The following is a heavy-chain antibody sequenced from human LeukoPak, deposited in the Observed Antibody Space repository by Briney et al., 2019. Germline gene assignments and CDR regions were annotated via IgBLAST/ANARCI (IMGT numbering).Heavy chain of an antibody. CDR3: ARNTYYYDSSGYYRVDAFDI. J-gene: IGHJ3*02. V-gene: IGHV3-33*01. CDR2: IWYDGSNK. Sequence: PGRSLRLSCAASGFTFSSYGMHWVRQAPGKGLEWVAVIWYDGSNKYYAGSVKGRFTISRDNSENTLYLQMNSLRAEDTAVYYCARNTYYYDSSGYYRVDAFDIWGQGTMVTVSS. D-gene: IGHD3-22*01. CDR1: GFTFSSYG.